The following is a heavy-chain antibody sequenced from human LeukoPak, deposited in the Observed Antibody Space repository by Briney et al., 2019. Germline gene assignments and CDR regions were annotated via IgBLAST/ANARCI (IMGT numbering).Heavy chain of an antibody. D-gene: IGHD2/OR15-2a*01. V-gene: IGHV5-51*01. J-gene: IGHJ3*01. CDR3: ARPHYFKTSADAFDV. CDR1: GYTFTDYW. Sequence: GESLKISCKAAGYTFTDYWIAWVRQVPGKDLEYMGIVYPSDSDARYWPPFQGQVTISADKSIDTAYLEWNSLRASDRAIYYCARPHYFKTSADAFDVWGEGTLVAVSS. CDR2: VYPSDSDA.